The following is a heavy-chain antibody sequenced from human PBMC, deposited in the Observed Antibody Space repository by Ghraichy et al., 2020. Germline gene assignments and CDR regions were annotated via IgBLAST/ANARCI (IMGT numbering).Heavy chain of an antibody. CDR2: ISGSGGST. CDR3: AKAPHCDGSGSYFDY. Sequence: GGSLRLSCAASGFTFSSYAMSWVRQAPGKGLEWVSDISGSGGSTYYADSVKGRFTISRDNSKNTLYLQMNSLRAEDTAVYYCAKAPHCDGSGSYFDYWGQGTLVTVSS. D-gene: IGHD3-10*01. J-gene: IGHJ4*02. V-gene: IGHV3-23*01. CDR1: GFTFSSYA.